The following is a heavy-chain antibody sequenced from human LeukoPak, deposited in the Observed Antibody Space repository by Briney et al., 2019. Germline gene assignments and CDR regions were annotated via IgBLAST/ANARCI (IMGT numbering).Heavy chain of an antibody. CDR1: GFTFSSYA. D-gene: IGHD3-9*01. CDR3: AKDGPVLRYFDWLSTTFDY. Sequence: PGGSLRLSCAASGFTFSSYAMSWVRQAPGKGLEWVSAISGSGGSTYYADSVKGRFTISRDNSKNTLYLQMNSLRAEDTAVYYCAKDGPVLRYFDWLSTTFDYWGQGTLVTVSS. V-gene: IGHV3-23*01. CDR2: ISGSGGST. J-gene: IGHJ4*02.